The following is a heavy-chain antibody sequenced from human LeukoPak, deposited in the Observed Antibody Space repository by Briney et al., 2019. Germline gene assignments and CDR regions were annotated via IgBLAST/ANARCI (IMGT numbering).Heavy chain of an antibody. D-gene: IGHD3-10*01. Sequence: PGGSLRLSCAASGFTVSSNYMSWVRQAPGKGLEWVSVIYSGGSTYYADSVKGRFTISRDNSKNTLYLQMNSLRAEDTAVYYCTTDPPHYYGSGYWGQGTLVTVSS. CDR2: IYSGGST. V-gene: IGHV3-53*01. CDR1: GFTVSSNY. CDR3: TTDPPHYYGSGY. J-gene: IGHJ4*02.